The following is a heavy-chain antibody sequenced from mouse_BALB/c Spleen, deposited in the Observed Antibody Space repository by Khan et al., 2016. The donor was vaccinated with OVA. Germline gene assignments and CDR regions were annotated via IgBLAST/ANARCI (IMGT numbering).Heavy chain of an antibody. J-gene: IGHJ2*01. CDR1: GFTFSSYG. V-gene: IGHV5-6*01. Sequence: EVELVESGGDLVKPGGSLKLSCAASGFTFSSYGMSWVRQTPDKRLEWVATISSGGSYTYYPDSVKGRFTISRDNATNTLYLQMSSLKSEDTAMYYCARHTGTPFDYWGQGTTLTVSS. CDR2: ISSGGSYT. D-gene: IGHD4-1*01. CDR3: ARHTGTPFDY.